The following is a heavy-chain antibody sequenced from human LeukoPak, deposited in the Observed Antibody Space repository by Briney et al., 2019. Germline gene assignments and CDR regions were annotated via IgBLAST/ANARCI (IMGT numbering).Heavy chain of an antibody. J-gene: IGHJ4*02. CDR3: ARGSGSYWYFDY. D-gene: IGHD1-26*01. CDR1: GFTFSSYG. V-gene: IGHV3-33*01. CDR2: IWYDGSNK. Sequence: PGGSLRLSCAASGFTFSSYGMHWVRQAPGKGLEWVAVIWYDGSNKYYADSVKGRFTISRDNSKNTLYLQMNSLRAEDTAVYYCARGSGSYWYFDYWGQGTLVTVSS.